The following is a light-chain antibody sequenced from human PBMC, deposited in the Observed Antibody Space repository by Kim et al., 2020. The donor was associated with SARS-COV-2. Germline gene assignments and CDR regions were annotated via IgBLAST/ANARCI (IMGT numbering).Light chain of an antibody. J-gene: IGLJ1*01. Sequence: VSPGQTASITCTGDKLGNKFVCWFQQKPGQSPVLVIYQDTKRPSGIPERFSGSNSGNTATLTISGTQAMDEADYYCQAWDSSTGVFGTGTKVTVL. CDR1: KLGNKF. V-gene: IGLV3-1*01. CDR2: QDT. CDR3: QAWDSSTGV.